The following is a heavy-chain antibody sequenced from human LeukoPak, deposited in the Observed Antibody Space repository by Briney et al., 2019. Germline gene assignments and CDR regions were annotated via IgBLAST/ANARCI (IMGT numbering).Heavy chain of an antibody. V-gene: IGHV3-33*01. D-gene: IGHD2-15*01. Sequence: GRSLRLSCAASGFTFSSYGLHWVRQAPGKGLEWVAVIWFDVVHKYYADSVKGRFTISRDKSQNTLYLQMNSLRGEDTAVYYCAREHCSGGSCYSQGRFVTDNWFDPWGQGTLVTVSS. CDR2: IWFDVVHK. J-gene: IGHJ5*02. CDR3: AREHCSGGSCYSQGRFVTDNWFDP. CDR1: GFTFSSYG.